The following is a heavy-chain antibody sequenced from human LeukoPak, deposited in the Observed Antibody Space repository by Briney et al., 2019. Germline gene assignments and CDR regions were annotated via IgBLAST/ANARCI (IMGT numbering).Heavy chain of an antibody. CDR1: GGSISSYY. V-gene: IGHV4-59*01. CDR3: ARDRSALRYFDWSQEDDYYGMDV. D-gene: IGHD3-9*01. CDR2: IYYSGST. J-gene: IGHJ6*02. Sequence: TSETLSLTCTVSGGSISSYYWSWIRQPPGKGLEWIGYIYYSGSTNYNPSLKSRVTISVDTSKNQFSLKLSSVTAADTAVYYCARDRSALRYFDWSQEDDYYGMDVWGQGTTVTVSS.